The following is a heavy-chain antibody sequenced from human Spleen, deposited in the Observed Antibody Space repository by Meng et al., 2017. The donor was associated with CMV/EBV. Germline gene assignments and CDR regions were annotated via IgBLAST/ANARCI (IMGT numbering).Heavy chain of an antibody. Sequence: GESLKISCAASGFTFSSYAMTWVRQAPGKGLEWVSSISGSGVSTDYADSVKGRFTISRDNSKNTLYLQMNSLRAEDTAVYYCAKENWDYWGQGTLVTVSS. V-gene: IGHV3-23*01. J-gene: IGHJ4*02. CDR3: AKENWDY. CDR1: GFTFSSYA. CDR2: ISGSGVST.